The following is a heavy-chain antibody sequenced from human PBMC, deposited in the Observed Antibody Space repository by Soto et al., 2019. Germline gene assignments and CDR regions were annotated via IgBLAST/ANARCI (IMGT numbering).Heavy chain of an antibody. V-gene: IGHV1-18*01. D-gene: IGHD6-19*01. CDR1: GYTFTNYG. J-gene: IGHJ6*02. CDR2: ISSYDGNT. CDR3: AREQQWLVRIGVQDTRMDV. Sequence: QLVQSGAEVKKPGASVKVSCKASGYTFTNYGISWVRQAPGQGLEWMGWISSYDGNTKSAQRFQGRDTMTTDTSTRPSYMELRRLRSDDTAVYYCAREQQWLVRIGVQDTRMDVWGQGTTVTVSS.